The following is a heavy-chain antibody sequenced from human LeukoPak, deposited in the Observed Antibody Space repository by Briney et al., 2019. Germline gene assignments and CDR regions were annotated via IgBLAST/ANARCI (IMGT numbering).Heavy chain of an antibody. CDR1: GGSISSYY. CDR2: IYDSGST. D-gene: IGHD3-22*01. V-gene: IGHV4-59*01. Sequence: PSETLSLTCTVSGGSISSYYWSWIRQPPGKGLEWIGYIYDSGSTNYNPSLKSRVTISVDTSKNQFSLKLSSVTAADTAVYYCACLTTADAFDIWGQGTMVTVSS. CDR3: ACLTTADAFDI. J-gene: IGHJ3*02.